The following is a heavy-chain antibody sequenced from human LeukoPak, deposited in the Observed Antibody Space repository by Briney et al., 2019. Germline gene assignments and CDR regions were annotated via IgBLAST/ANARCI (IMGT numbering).Heavy chain of an antibody. V-gene: IGHV1-2*02. CDR1: GYTFTVYY. D-gene: IGHD3-10*01. Sequence: ASVKVSCKASGYTFTVYYMHWVRQAPGQGLEWMGWINPNSGGTNYAQKFQGRVTMTRDTSISTAYMELSRLRSDDTAVYYCARDLVVRGVTGFGIWGQGTMVTVSS. J-gene: IGHJ3*02. CDR2: INPNSGGT. CDR3: ARDLVVRGVTGFGI.